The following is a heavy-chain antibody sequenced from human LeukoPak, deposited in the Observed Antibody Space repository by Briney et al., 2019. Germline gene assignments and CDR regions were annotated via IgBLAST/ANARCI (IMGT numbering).Heavy chain of an antibody. CDR1: GGSISSGSYY. CDR3: ARGRDYDFWSGDWYFQH. V-gene: IGHV4-61*02. J-gene: IGHJ1*01. D-gene: IGHD3-3*01. CDR2: IYTSGST. Sequence: PSETLSLTCTASGGSISSGSYYWSWLGQAAGKGLEWIVRIYTSGSTNDNPALKRRVIISVDTSKNQFSLKLSSVTAADTAVYYCARGRDYDFWSGDWYFQHWGQGTLVTVSS.